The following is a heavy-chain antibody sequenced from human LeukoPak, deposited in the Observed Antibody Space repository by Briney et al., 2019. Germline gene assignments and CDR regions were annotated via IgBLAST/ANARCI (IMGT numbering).Heavy chain of an antibody. CDR2: IFPSGGEI. Sequence: GGSLRLSCAASGFTFSTFAMIWVRQPPGKGLEWVSSIFPSGGEIHYADSVRGRFTISRDNSKSTLSLQMNSLRAEDTAVYYCARDIRPRMATIKAYWGQGTLVTVSS. CDR3: ARDIRPRMATIKAY. J-gene: IGHJ4*02. V-gene: IGHV3-23*01. CDR1: GFTFSTFA. D-gene: IGHD5-24*01.